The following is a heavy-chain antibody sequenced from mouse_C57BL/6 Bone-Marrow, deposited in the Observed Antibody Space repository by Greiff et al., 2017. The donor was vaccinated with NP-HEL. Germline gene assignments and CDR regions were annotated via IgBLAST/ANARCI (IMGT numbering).Heavy chain of an antibody. CDR1: GFNIKNTY. CDR2: IDPANGNT. V-gene: IGHV14-3*01. CDR3: AYYGSSQPLSYWYFDV. Sequence: VQLQQSVAELVRPGASVKLSCTASGFNIKNTYMHWVKQRPEQGLEWIGRIDPANGNTKYAPKFQGKATITADTSSNTAYLQLSSLTSEDTAIYYCAYYGSSQPLSYWYFDVWGTGTTVTVSS. J-gene: IGHJ1*03. D-gene: IGHD1-1*01.